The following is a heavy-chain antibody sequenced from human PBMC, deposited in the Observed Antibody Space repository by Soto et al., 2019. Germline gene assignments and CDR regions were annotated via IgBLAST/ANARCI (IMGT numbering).Heavy chain of an antibody. CDR1: GGSISGYY. Sequence: TSETLSLTCTVSGGSISGYYWSWIRQPPGKGLEWIGYIYYSGSTNYNPSLKSRVTISVDTSKNQFSVRLSSVTVADTAVYFCARDIGTRVYSGGWTYYYYGVAVWGQGTTVTVPS. CDR2: IYYSGST. CDR3: ARDIGTRVYSGGWTYYYYGVAV. J-gene: IGHJ6*02. D-gene: IGHD5-12*01. V-gene: IGHV4-59*01.